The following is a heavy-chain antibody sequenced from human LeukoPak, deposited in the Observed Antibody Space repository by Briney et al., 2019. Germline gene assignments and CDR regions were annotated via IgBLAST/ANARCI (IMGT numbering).Heavy chain of an antibody. CDR3: ASAESYCDNVACYIKWFDP. J-gene: IGHJ5*02. V-gene: IGHV4-4*07. Sequence: SETLSLTCSVSRGAISGNYWGWIRQPAGSGLEWIGRIYSAGISNFNPSLRSRVTMSVDTSKNQVSLRLISVTAADTAVYYCASAESYCDNVACYIKWFDPWGQGTLVTVSS. CDR2: IYSAGIS. CDR1: RGAISGNY. D-gene: IGHD3-16*02.